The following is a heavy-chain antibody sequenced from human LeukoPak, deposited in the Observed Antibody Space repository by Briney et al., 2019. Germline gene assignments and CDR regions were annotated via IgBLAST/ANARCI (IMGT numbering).Heavy chain of an antibody. J-gene: IGHJ6*04. CDR1: GYTFTSYG. Sequence: ASVKVSCKASGYTFTSYGISWVRQAPGQGLEWMGWISAYNGNTNYAQNPQGRVTMTTDTSTSTAYMELRSLRSDDTAVYYCARNQYSGSYSPRDGMDVWGKGTTVTVSS. CDR3: ARNQYSGSYSPRDGMDV. CDR2: ISAYNGNT. D-gene: IGHD1-26*01. V-gene: IGHV1-18*01.